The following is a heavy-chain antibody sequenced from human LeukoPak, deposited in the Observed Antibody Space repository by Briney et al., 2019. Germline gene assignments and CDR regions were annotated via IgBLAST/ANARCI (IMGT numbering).Heavy chain of an antibody. V-gene: IGHV3-7*04. D-gene: IGHD3-16*01. J-gene: IGHJ4*02. Sequence: PGGSLRLSCAASGFTFSRYWMSCVRQAPGKGLEWVANIKQDGSAKYYGDSVEGRFTISRDNAKNSLYLQMNSLRAEDTAVYYCARWGGGFDYWGQGTLVTVSS. CDR2: IKQDGSAK. CDR3: ARWGGGFDY. CDR1: GFTFSRYW.